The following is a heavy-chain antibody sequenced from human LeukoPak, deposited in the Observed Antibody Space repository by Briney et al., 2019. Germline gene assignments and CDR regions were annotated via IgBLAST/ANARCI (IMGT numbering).Heavy chain of an antibody. CDR1: GYTFTSYD. CDR3: ARVHSYYDFWSGYFTSNWFDP. V-gene: IGHV1-8*01. D-gene: IGHD3-3*01. J-gene: IGHJ5*02. CDR2: MNPNSGNT. Sequence: ASVKVSCKASGYTFTSYDINWVRQATGQGLEWMGWMNPNSGNTGYARKFQGRVTMTRNTSISTAYMELSSLRSEDTAVYYCARVHSYYDFWSGYFTSNWFDPWGQGTLVTVSS.